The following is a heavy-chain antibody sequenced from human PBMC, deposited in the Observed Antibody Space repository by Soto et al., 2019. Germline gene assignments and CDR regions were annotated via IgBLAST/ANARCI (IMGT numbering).Heavy chain of an antibody. V-gene: IGHV4-30-4*01. J-gene: IGHJ4*02. CDR1: GGSISSGDYY. CDR2: IYYSGST. CDR3: ARAGYDFWSGSIDY. Sequence: SETLSLTCTVSGGSISSGDYYWSWIRQPPGKGLEWIGYIYYSGSTYYNPSLKSRVTISVDTSKNQFSLKLSSVTAADTAVYYCARAGYDFWSGSIDYWGQGTLVTVSS. D-gene: IGHD3-3*01.